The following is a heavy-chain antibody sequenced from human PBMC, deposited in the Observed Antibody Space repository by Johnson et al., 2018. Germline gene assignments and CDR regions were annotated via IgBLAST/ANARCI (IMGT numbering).Heavy chain of an antibody. CDR2: INHSGST. CDR3: AGAKVGRLGGPATYYYYYMDV. J-gene: IGHJ6*03. Sequence: QVQLQQLGAGLLKPSETLSLTCAVYGGSFSGYYWSWIRQPPGKGLEWIGEINHSGSTNYNPSLKSRVTISVDTSKNQFSLKLSSVTAADTAVYYCAGAKVGRLGGPATYYYYYMDVWGKGTTVTVSS. D-gene: IGHD1-26*01. CDR1: GGSFSGYY. V-gene: IGHV4-34*01.